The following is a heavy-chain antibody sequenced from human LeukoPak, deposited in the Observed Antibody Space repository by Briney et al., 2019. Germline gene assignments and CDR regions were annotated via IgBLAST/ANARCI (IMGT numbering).Heavy chain of an antibody. Sequence: GGSLRLSCAASGFTFSNYAMHWVRQAPGKGLEWVASINFDASASHHVDSVNGRFTISRDNAKNSLYLQMSYLRAEDTAVYFCTRVTTNGYFEYWGQGTLVTVSS. D-gene: IGHD1-1*01. CDR1: GFTFSNYA. CDR2: INFDASAS. CDR3: TRVTTNGYFEY. J-gene: IGHJ4*02. V-gene: IGHV3-7*04.